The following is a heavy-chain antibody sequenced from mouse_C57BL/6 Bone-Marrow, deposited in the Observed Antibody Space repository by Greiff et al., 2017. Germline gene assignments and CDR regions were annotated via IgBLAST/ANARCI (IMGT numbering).Heavy chain of an antibody. V-gene: IGHV1-50*01. CDR2: IDPSDSYT. CDR3: AREGLRGFAY. Sequence: QVQLQQPGAELVKPGASVKLSCKASGYTFTSYWMQWVKQRPGQGLEWIGEIDPSDSYTNYNQKFKGKATLTVDTSSSTAYMQLSRLTSEDSAVYYCAREGLRGFAYWGQGTLVTVSA. D-gene: IGHD3-1*01. J-gene: IGHJ3*01. CDR1: GYTFTSYW.